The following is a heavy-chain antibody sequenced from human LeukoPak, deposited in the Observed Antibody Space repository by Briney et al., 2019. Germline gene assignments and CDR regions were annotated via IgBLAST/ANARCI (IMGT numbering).Heavy chain of an antibody. CDR3: TTQYCSSTSCYYHYCCYYMDV. J-gene: IGHJ6*03. Sequence: GGSLRLSCAASGFTFSNAWMSWVRQAPGKGLEWVGRIKSKTDGGTTDYAAPVKGRFTISRDDSKNTLYLQMNSLKTEDTAVYYCTTQYCSSTSCYYHYCCYYMDVWGKGTTVTVSS. CDR2: IKSKTDGGTT. V-gene: IGHV3-15*01. CDR1: GFTFSNAW. D-gene: IGHD2-2*01.